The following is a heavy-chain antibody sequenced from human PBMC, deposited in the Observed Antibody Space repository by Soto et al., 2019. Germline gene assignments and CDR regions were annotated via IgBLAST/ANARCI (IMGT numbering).Heavy chain of an antibody. Sequence: QVQLQESGPGLVKPSQTLSLTCTVSGGSISSGGYYWSWFRQHPGKGLEWIGYIYYSVSTYYNPSLKRRVTISVDTSKNQFSLKLSSVAAADTAVYYCARVRGGGPFDDWGQGNLVTVSS. D-gene: IGHD1-26*01. CDR1: GGSISSGGYY. CDR2: IYYSVST. V-gene: IGHV4-31*03. J-gene: IGHJ4*02. CDR3: ARVRGGGPFDD.